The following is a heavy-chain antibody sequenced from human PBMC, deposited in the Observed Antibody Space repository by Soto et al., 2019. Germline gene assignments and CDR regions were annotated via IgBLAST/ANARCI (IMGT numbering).Heavy chain of an antibody. V-gene: IGHV3-15*01. Sequence: EVQLVESGGGLVKPGGSLRLSCAASGFSFSKVWMSWVRQAPGKGLEWVGRIKSKTDGGTTDYAAPVKGRFTISRDDSKTTLYLQMNSLKTEDTAVYSCSFQESTTVTMFEYWGQGTLVTVSS. CDR2: IKSKTDGGTT. D-gene: IGHD4-17*01. CDR1: GFSFSKVW. J-gene: IGHJ4*02. CDR3: SFQESTTVTMFEY.